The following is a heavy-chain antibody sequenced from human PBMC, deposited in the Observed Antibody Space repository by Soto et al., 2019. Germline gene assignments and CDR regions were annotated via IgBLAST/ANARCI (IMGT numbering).Heavy chain of an antibody. Sequence: QVQLVQSGAEVKKPGASVKVSCKASVYTFTSYGISWVRQAPGQGLEWMGWISPYNHYTNYAQKPQGRVTMTTDTSPSTAYMELRSLRSDDTAVYYCARDRGSGSSYARFDYCGQGTLVTVSS. V-gene: IGHV1-18*01. D-gene: IGHD1-26*01. CDR3: ARDRGSGSSYARFDY. CDR2: ISPYNHYT. J-gene: IGHJ4*02. CDR1: VYTFTSYG.